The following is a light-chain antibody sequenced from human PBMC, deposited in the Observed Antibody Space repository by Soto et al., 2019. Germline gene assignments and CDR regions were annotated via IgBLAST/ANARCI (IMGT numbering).Light chain of an antibody. CDR3: QHYNSYSEA. CDR2: KSS. J-gene: IGKJ1*01. V-gene: IGKV1-5*03. Sequence: DIQMTQSPSTLSGSVGDRVTTTCRASQTISSWLAWYQQKPGKAPKLLIYKSSTLKSGVPSRFSGSGSGTEFTLTISSLQPDDIATYYCQHYNSYSEAVGQGTKVELK. CDR1: QTISSW.